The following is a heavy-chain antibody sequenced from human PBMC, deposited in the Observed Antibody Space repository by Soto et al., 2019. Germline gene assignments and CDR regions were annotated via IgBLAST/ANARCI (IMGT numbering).Heavy chain of an antibody. CDR2: ISTYSGDT. CDR3: ARHHGPTTSENWFDP. V-gene: IGHV1-18*01. J-gene: IGHJ5*02. CDR1: GYTFTKFG. D-gene: IGHD5-12*01. Sequence: ASVKVSCKASGYTFTKFGISWVRQAPGQGLEWMGWISTYSGDTKYAQKFQGRVTMTTDTSTTTAYLELRSLRSDDTAVYYCARHHGPTTSENWFDPWGQGTLVTAPQ.